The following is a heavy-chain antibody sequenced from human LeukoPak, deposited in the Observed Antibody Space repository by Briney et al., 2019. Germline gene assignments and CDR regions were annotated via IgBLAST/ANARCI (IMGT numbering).Heavy chain of an antibody. CDR1: GYTFTGYY. V-gene: IGHV1-46*01. CDR2: INPSGGST. J-gene: IGHJ4*02. Sequence: GASVKVSCKASGYTFTGYYMHWVRQAPGQGLEWMGIINPSGGSTSYAQKFQGRVTMTRDTSTSTVYMELSSLRSEDTAVYYCARVMGATPYFDYWGQGTLVTVSS. CDR3: ARVMGATPYFDY. D-gene: IGHD1-26*01.